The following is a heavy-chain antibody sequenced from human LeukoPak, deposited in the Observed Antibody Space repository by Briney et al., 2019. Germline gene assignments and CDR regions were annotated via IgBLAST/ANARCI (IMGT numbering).Heavy chain of an antibody. V-gene: IGHV3-48*03. J-gene: IGHJ4*02. CDR2: ISSSGSTI. D-gene: IGHD5/OR15-5a*01. Sequence: PGGSLRLSCADSGFTFRGYEMNWVRQAPGKGLEWVSYISSSGSTIYYADSVKGRFTISRDNAKNSLYLQMNSLRAEDTAVYYCARGGVSTFDYWGQGTLVTVSS. CDR3: ARGGVSTFDY. CDR1: GFTFRGYE.